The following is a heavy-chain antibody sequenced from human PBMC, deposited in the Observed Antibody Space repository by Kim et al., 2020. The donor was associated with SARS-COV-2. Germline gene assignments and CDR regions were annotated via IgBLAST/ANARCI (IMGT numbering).Heavy chain of an antibody. D-gene: IGHD6-13*01. J-gene: IGHJ6*02. CDR2: IYSGGSK. CDR1: GFTVSRNY. V-gene: IGHV3-53*01. Sequence: GGSLRLSCAASGFTVSRNYMSWVRQAPGKGLEWVAVIYSGGSKYYADSVKGRFTISRDNSKNTLYLQMNSLRAEDTAVYYCARGLVGSSGGYGMDVWGQGTTVTVSS. CDR3: ARGLVGSSGGYGMDV.